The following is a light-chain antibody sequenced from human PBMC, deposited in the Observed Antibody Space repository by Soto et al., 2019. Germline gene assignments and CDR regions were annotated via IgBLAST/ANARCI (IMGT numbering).Light chain of an antibody. Sequence: QSVLTQPASVSGSPGQSTTISCTGTSSDVGGYNYVSWYRLHPGKAPKLMISEVTNRPSGVSSRFSGSKSGNTASLTISGLQADDEADYYCSSYTSNSNPYVFGTGTKV. CDR2: EVT. CDR1: SSDVGGYNY. V-gene: IGLV2-14*01. J-gene: IGLJ1*01. CDR3: SSYTSNSNPYV.